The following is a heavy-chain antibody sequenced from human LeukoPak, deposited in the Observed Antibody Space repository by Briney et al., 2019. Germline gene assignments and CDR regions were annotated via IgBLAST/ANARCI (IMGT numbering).Heavy chain of an antibody. V-gene: IGHV3-48*01. J-gene: IGHJ5*02. CDR1: GFTFSSYS. CDR3: ASKISRHARRIAAEP. Sequence: GGSLRLSCAASGFTFSSYSMNWVRQAPGKGLEWVSYISSSSSTIYYADSVKGRFTISRDNAKNSLYLRMNSLRAEDTAVYYCASKISRHARRIAAEPWGQGPLVTVSS. D-gene: IGHD6-6*01. CDR2: ISSSSSTI.